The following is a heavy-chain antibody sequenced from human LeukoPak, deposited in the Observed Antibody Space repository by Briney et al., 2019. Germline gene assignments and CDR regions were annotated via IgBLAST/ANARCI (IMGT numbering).Heavy chain of an antibody. CDR3: ARGGVDIVVVPAATRYNNWFDP. J-gene: IGHJ5*02. Sequence: SETLSLTCAVYGGSFSGYYWSWIRQPPGKGLEWIGEINHSGSTIYNPSLKSRVTISVDTSKNQFSLKLSSVTAADTAVYYCARGGVDIVVVPAATRYNNWFDPWGQGTLVTVSS. V-gene: IGHV4-34*01. D-gene: IGHD2-2*01. CDR1: GGSFSGYY. CDR2: INHSGST.